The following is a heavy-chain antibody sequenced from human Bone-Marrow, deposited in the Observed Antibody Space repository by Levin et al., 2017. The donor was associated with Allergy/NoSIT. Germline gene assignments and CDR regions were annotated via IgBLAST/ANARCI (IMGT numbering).Heavy chain of an antibody. CDR2: IDWDEDT. V-gene: IGHV2-70*17. J-gene: IGHJ6*02. D-gene: IGHD2-21*01. CDR3: ARTRVAGISYYYGMDV. Sequence: SGPTLVKPPQTLTLTCTFSGFSLTLPGMCVSWIRQPPGKALEWLARIDWDEDTFYNTSLRTRLTISKDTSKNQVVLTMTNMDPVDTAIYYCARTRVAGISYYYGMDVWGQGTTVTVSS. CDR1: GFSLTLPGMC.